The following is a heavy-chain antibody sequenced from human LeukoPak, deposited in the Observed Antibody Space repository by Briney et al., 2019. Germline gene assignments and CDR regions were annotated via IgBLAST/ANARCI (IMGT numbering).Heavy chain of an antibody. J-gene: IGHJ4*02. CDR3: AKGRYSGFFDY. V-gene: IGHV3-30*18. CDR2: VSADGRTQ. CDR1: GFTFRTYS. D-gene: IGHD5-12*01. Sequence: PGGSLRLSCAASGFTFRTYSIHWVRQAPGKGLEWVTVVSADGRTQLYSDSVKGRFTVSRDNAKHSLYLQMNSLRAEDTALYYCAKGRYSGFFDYWGQGTLVTVSS.